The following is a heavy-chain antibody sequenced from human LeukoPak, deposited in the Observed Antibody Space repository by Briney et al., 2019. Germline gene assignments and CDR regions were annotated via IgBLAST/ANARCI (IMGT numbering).Heavy chain of an antibody. CDR2: IYYSGST. J-gene: IGHJ5*02. CDR3: AREGSSSWGFDP. CDR1: GGSVSSGSYY. Sequence: PSETLSLTCTVSGGSVSSGSYYWSWIRQPPGKGLEWIGYIYYSGSTNYNPSLKSRVTISVDTSKNQYSLKLSSVTAADTAVYYCAREGSSSWGFDPWGQGTLVTVSS. D-gene: IGHD6-13*01. V-gene: IGHV4-61*01.